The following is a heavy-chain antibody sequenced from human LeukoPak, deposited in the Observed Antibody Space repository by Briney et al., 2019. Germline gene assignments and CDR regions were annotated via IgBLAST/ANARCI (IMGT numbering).Heavy chain of an antibody. D-gene: IGHD2/OR15-2a*01. V-gene: IGHV3-30*02. CDR1: GFSFSSYG. Sequence: GGSLGLSCVASGFSFSSYGMNWVRQAPGRGLEGGAFIQLDGSNIFYGASVKGRFTVSRDNLQKTLYLQMDGLRAEDTAVYYCTKMVPLRFYDTSGQTYWGQGTLVTVSS. CDR3: TKMVPLRFYDTSGQTY. CDR2: IQLDGSNI. J-gene: IGHJ4*02.